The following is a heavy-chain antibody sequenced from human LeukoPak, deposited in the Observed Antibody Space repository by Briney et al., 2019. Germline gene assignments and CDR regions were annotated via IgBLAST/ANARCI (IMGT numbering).Heavy chain of an antibody. CDR2: MIPIFGTA. J-gene: IGHJ4*02. D-gene: IGHD3-10*01. CDR3: AGGGHYYGSGSYYDY. Sequence: ASVKVSCKASGGTFSSYAISWVRQAPGQGLEWMGGMIPIFGTANYAQKFQGRVTITADESTSTAYMELSSLRSEDTAVYYCAGGGHYYGSGSYYDYWGQGTLVTVSS. V-gene: IGHV1-69*01. CDR1: GGTFSSYA.